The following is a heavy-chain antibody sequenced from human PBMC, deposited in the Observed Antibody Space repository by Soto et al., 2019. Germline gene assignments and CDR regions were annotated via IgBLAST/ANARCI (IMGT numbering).Heavy chain of an antibody. CDR2: ITVNGIT. V-gene: IGHV4-4*07. CDR3: ARESGENWTYEAH. D-gene: IGHD1-7*01. Sequence: QVQQLESGPGLVKPWDTLSLTCTVSGAYVSDFSWSWIRQPAGKGLEWIGRITVNGITQYTPSFRSRVTMSMDTSRNQFSLNRQSAPAADTALYYCARESGENWTYEAHWGQGTLVTVSS. CDR1: GAYVSDFS. J-gene: IGHJ1*01.